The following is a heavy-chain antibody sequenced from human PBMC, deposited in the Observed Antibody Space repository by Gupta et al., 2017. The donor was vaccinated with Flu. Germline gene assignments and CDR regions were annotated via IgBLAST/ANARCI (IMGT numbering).Heavy chain of an antibody. D-gene: IGHD2-15*01. Sequence: QVHLQESGPGLVSPSQTLSLTCTVSGDSIGSGGFYWTWLRQSPGKGLEWIGYIYHDGITYYSPSFRGRVSISVDTSNNKFSLKLTSVTAADTAVYYCAREGGYCGGGSCYSGYLLYWGQGSLVTVSS. CDR1: GDSIGSGGFY. CDR3: AREGGYCGGGSCYSGYLLY. CDR2: IYHDGIT. J-gene: IGHJ1*01. V-gene: IGHV4-31*03.